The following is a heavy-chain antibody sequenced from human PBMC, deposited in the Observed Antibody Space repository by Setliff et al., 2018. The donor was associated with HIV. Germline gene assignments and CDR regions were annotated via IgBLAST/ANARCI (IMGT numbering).Heavy chain of an antibody. D-gene: IGHD5-12*01. Sequence: GGSLRLSCAASGFIFSSYAMHWVRQAPGKGLEWVAVMSYDGNNKYCADSVKGRFTISRDNSKNTLFLQMNSLRAEDTAVYYCAKDPRAAVATIRDYWGPGTLVTVSS. CDR1: GFIFSSYA. CDR3: AKDPRAAVATIRDY. V-gene: IGHV3-30*07. J-gene: IGHJ4*02. CDR2: MSYDGNNK.